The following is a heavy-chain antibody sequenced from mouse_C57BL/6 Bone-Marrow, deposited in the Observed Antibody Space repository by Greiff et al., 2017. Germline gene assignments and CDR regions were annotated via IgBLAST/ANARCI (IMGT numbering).Heavy chain of an antibody. CDR2: IDPSDSYT. D-gene: IGHD1-1*01. J-gene: IGHJ2*01. CDR1: GYTFTSYW. CDR3: AREGIYGSSQYYFDY. Sequence: QVQLQQSGAELVMPGASVKLSCKASGYTFTSYWMHWVKQRPGPGLEWIGEIDPSDSYTNYNQKFKGKSTLTVDKSSSTAYMQLSSLTSEDSAVYYCAREGIYGSSQYYFDYWGQGTTLTVSS. V-gene: IGHV1-69*01.